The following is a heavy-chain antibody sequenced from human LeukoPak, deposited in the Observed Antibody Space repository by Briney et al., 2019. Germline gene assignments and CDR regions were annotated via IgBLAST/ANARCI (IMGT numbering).Heavy chain of an antibody. V-gene: IGHV1-69*04. Sequence: ASVKVSCKASGGTFSTCAITWVRQAPGQGLEWMGRIIPILGIANYAQKFQGGVTITADKSTNTAYMEVSSLRSEDTAVYFCARDEEDYYDSSGGYFDYWGQGTLVTVSS. CDR2: IIPILGIA. CDR1: GGTFSTCA. J-gene: IGHJ4*02. D-gene: IGHD3-22*01. CDR3: ARDEEDYYDSSGGYFDY.